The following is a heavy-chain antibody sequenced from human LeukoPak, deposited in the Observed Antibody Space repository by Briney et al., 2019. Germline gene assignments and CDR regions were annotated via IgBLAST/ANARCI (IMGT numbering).Heavy chain of an antibody. J-gene: IGHJ4*02. CDR2: ISGASSTI. CDR3: ARDAGSGYFDY. Sequence: AGGSLRLSCAASGFTFGTSGMNWVRQAPGKGLEWVSYISGASSTIYYADSVKGRFTISRDNARNSLYLQMNGLRDEDTAVYYCARDAGSGYFDYWGQGTLVTVSS. V-gene: IGHV3-48*02. D-gene: IGHD6-19*01. CDR1: GFTFGTSG.